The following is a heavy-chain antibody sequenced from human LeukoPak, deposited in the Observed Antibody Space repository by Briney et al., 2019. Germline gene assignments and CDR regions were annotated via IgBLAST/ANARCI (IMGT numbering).Heavy chain of an antibody. CDR3: ARVYQLLNPWFDP. CDR2: IIPVVGIG. D-gene: IGHD2-2*01. CDR1: GGSFSSYA. J-gene: IGHJ5*02. V-gene: IGHV1-69*10. Sequence: SVKVSCKASGGSFSSYAISWVRQAPGQGLEWMGGIIPVVGIGNYAQKFQGRVTITADKSTSTAYMDLSSLRSEDTAVYYCARVYQLLNPWFDPWGQGTLVTVSS.